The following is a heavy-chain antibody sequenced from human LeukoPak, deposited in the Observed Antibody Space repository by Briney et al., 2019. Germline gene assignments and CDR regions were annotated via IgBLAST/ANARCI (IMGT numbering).Heavy chain of an antibody. J-gene: IGHJ5*02. CDR3: ARGLTGTTRDWFDL. V-gene: IGHV4-59*01. D-gene: IGHD1-20*01. CDR1: GGSISDYY. Sequence: SETLSLTCTVSGGSISDYYWSWIRQPPGKGLELIGFMYNTGNTNYSPSLKSRVTMSVDTSKNQFSLKMGSVTAADTAVYYCARGLTGTTRDWFDLWGQGTLVTVSS. CDR2: MYNTGNT.